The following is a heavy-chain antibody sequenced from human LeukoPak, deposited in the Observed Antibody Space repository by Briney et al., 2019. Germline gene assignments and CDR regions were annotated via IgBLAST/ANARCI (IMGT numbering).Heavy chain of an antibody. CDR2: ISRSGDTR. Sequence: PGGSLRLSCAASGFTSTDYYMTWIRQAPGKGLEWVSYISRSGDTRYYVDSVKGRFTISRDNAKNSLYLQMNSLRAEDTAVYYCARGPTTVTSPHFDYWGQGTLVTVSS. D-gene: IGHD4-17*01. CDR3: ARGPTTVTSPHFDY. CDR1: GFTSTDYY. V-gene: IGHV3-11*01. J-gene: IGHJ4*02.